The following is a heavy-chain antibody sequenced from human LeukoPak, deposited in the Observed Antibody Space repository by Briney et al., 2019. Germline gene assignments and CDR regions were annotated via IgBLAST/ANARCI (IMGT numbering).Heavy chain of an antibody. CDR2: IYYSGST. Sequence: SETLSLTCTVSGGSISSYYWSWLRQPPGKGLVWIGYIYYSGSTNYNPSLKSRVTISVDTSKNQFSLKLSSVTAADTAVYYCARTPDSSGWYNWFDPWGQGTLVTVSS. CDR1: GGSISSYY. J-gene: IGHJ5*02. V-gene: IGHV4-59*01. CDR3: ARTPDSSGWYNWFDP. D-gene: IGHD6-19*01.